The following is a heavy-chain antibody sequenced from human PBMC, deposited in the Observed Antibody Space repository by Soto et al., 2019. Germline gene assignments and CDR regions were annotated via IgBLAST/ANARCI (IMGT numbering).Heavy chain of an antibody. CDR3: ARGLVPAAMREVGY. CDR1: GFTFSSYG. Sequence: GGSLRLSCAASGFTFSSYGMHWVRQAPGKGLEWVAVIWYDGSNKYYADSVKGRFTISRDNSKNTLYLQMNSLRAEDTAVYYCARGLVPAAMREVGYWGQGTLVTVSS. J-gene: IGHJ4*02. V-gene: IGHV3-33*01. CDR2: IWYDGSNK. D-gene: IGHD2-2*01.